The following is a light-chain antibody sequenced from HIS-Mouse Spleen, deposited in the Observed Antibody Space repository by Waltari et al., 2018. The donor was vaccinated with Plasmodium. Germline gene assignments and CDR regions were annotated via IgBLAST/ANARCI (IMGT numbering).Light chain of an antibody. CDR1: ALPKKY. CDR2: EDS. V-gene: IGLV3-10*01. CDR3: YSTDSSGNHRV. J-gene: IGLJ3*02. Sequence: SYELTQPPSVSVSPGQTARITCPGDALPKKYAYWYQQKSGEAPVLVIYEDSNRPSGIPERFSGSSSGTIATLTISGAQVEDEADYYCYSTDSSGNHRVFGGGTKLTVL.